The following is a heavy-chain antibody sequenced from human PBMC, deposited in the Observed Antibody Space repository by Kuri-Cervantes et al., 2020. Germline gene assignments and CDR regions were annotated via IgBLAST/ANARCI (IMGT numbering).Heavy chain of an antibody. CDR2: IYYSGST. CDR3: ARVRGDCSSTSCYWIFGMDV. CDR1: GGSISSGDYY. V-gene: IGHV4-30-4*01. D-gene: IGHD2-2*01. Sequence: SETLSLTCTVSGGSISSGDYYWSWIRQPPGKGLEWIGYIYYSGSTYYNPSLKSRVTISVDTSKNQFSLKLSSVTAADTAVYYCARVRGDCSSTSCYWIFGMDVWGQGTTVTVSS. J-gene: IGHJ6*02.